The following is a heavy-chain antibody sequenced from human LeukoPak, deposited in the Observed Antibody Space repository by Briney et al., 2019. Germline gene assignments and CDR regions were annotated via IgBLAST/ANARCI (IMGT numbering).Heavy chain of an antibody. Sequence: GGSLRLSCVVSGFSFSSYWMSWVRQAPGKGLEWVANIKQDGSEKYYVDSVKGRFTISRDNAKNSLYVEMNSLRVEDTAVYYCVRGGRFYYDSSRYDSREYWGQGTLVTVSS. CDR2: IKQDGSEK. CDR3: VRGGRFYYDSSRYDSREY. CDR1: GFSFSSYW. D-gene: IGHD3-22*01. V-gene: IGHV3-7*01. J-gene: IGHJ4*02.